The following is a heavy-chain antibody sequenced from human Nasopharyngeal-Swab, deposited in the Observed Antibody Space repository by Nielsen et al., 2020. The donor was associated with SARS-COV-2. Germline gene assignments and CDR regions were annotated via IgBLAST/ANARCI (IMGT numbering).Heavy chain of an antibody. V-gene: IGHV1-3*01. Sequence: ASVKVSCKASGYTFTHYAMHWVRQAPGQRLEWMGWINAGNGNTKYSQKFQGRVTITRDTSASTAYMELSSLRSEDTAVYYCARGYSYGHIDYWGQGTLVTVSS. J-gene: IGHJ4*02. CDR1: GYTFTHYA. D-gene: IGHD5-18*01. CDR2: INAGNGNT. CDR3: ARGYSYGHIDY.